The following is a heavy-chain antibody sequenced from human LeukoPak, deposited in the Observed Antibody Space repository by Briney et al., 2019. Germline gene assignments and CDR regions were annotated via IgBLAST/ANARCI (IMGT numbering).Heavy chain of an antibody. CDR2: INAKTGNP. CDR1: GYTFTSYD. CDR3: AREVLRFDY. Sequence: ASVKVSCKASGYTFTSYDINWVRQAPGQGLEWVGWINAKTGNPTYAQGFTGRFVFSLDTSVSTAYLQISSLKAEDTAVYYCAREVLRFDYWGQGTLVTVSS. J-gene: IGHJ4*02. V-gene: IGHV7-4-1*02.